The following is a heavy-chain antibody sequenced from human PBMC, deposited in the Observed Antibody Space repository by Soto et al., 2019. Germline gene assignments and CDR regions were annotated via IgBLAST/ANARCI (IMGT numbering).Heavy chain of an antibody. J-gene: IGHJ4*02. CDR3: ARGPRNWGVDY. V-gene: IGHV1-8*01. D-gene: IGHD7-27*01. CDR1: GYTFTSYD. Sequence: QVQLVQSGAEVKKPGASVKVSCKAAGYTFTSYDINWVRQATGQDFEWMGWMNPNSGNTAYAQKFQGRVTMTRDNSKSTAFMELSSLTSEDTAVYYCARGPRNWGVDYWGQGTLVTVSS. CDR2: MNPNSGNT.